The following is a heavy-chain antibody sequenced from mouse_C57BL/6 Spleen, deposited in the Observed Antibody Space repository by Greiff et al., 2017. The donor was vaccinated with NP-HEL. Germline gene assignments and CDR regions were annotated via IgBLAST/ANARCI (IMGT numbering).Heavy chain of an antibody. CDR3: ARGILRGGYAMDY. J-gene: IGHJ4*01. V-gene: IGHV1-50*01. CDR2: LDPSDRYT. CDR1: GYTFTSYW. Sequence: QVQLQQPGAELVKPGASVTLSCKASGYTFTSYWMQWVNQRPGQGLEWIGELDPSDRYTNYNPKFKGKAPLTVDTSSSTAYMQLSSLTSEDSAVYYCARGILRGGYAMDYRGQGTSVTVSS. D-gene: IGHD1-1*01.